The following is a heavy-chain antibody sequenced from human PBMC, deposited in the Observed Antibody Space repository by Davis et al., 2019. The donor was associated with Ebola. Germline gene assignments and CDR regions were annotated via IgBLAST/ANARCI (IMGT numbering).Heavy chain of an antibody. CDR1: GFTFSSYA. CDR2: ISGSGGST. J-gene: IGHJ6*02. CDR3: AKDVDTDNYYGMDV. Sequence: PGGSLRLSCAASGFTFSSYAMSWVRQAPGKGLEWVSAISGSGGSTYYADSVKGRFTISKDNSKNTLYLQMNSLRAEDTAVYYCAKDVDTDNYYGMDVWGQGTTVTVSS. D-gene: IGHD5-18*01. V-gene: IGHV3-23*01.